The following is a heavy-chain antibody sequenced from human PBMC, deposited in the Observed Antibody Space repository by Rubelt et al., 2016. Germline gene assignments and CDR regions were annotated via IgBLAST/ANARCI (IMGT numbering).Heavy chain of an antibody. CDR2: INYSGNT. CDR1: GGSISSSSYY. Sequence: QLQLQESGPGLVKPSETLSLSCTVSGGSISSSSYYWGWVRQFPGKGLEWIGSINYSGNTYYHPSLRSRITMSVDTSNNQFSLNLKVVTAADTAVYYCARERGYQSPFDYWGQGALVTGAS. D-gene: IGHD3-22*01. J-gene: IGHJ4*02. V-gene: IGHV4-39*02. CDR3: ARERGYQSPFDY.